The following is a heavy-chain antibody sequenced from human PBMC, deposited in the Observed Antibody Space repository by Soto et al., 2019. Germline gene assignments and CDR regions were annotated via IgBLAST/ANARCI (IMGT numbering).Heavy chain of an antibody. CDR2: IYYSGST. J-gene: IGHJ5*02. D-gene: IGHD2-2*02. V-gene: IGHV4-31*03. Sequence: KSSETLSLTCTVSGGSISSGGYYWSWIRQHPGKGLEWNGYIYYSGSTYYNPSLKSRVTISVDTSKNQFSLKLSSVTAADTAVYYCARDQIVVPAAIPGGWFDPWGQGTLVTVSS. CDR1: GGSISSGGYY. CDR3: ARDQIVVPAAIPGGWFDP.